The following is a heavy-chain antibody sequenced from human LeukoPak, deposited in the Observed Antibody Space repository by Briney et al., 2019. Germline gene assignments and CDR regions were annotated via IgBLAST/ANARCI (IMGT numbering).Heavy chain of an antibody. CDR1: GGSISSGGYY. CDR3: ARGDHSSSPY. V-gene: IGHV4-30-2*01. D-gene: IGHD6-6*01. Sequence: ASETLSLTCTVSGGSISSGGYYWSWIRQPPGKGQEWIGYIYHSGSTYYNPSLKSRVTISVDRSKNQFSLKLSSVTAADTAVYYCARGDHSSSPYWGQGTLVTVSS. CDR2: IYHSGST. J-gene: IGHJ4*02.